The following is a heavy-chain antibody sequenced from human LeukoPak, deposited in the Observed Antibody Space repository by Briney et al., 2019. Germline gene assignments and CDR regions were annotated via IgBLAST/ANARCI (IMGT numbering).Heavy chain of an antibody. J-gene: IGHJ4*02. CDR2: IAHDGTR. Sequence: PSGTLSLTCGVSGGSIDSTNYWSWVRQAPGKGLEWIGEIAHDGTRNYNPSLRSRVAMSFDRANNYFSLSLTAVTAADTALYYCTRENRPFSPFAFWGQGVMVTVSS. CDR1: GGSIDSTNY. V-gene: IGHV4-4*02. CDR3: TRENRPFSPFAF. D-gene: IGHD3-3*01.